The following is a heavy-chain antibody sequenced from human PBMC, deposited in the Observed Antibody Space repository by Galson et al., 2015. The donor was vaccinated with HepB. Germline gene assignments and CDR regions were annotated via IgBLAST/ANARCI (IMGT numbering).Heavy chain of an antibody. Sequence: SLRLSCAASGFTFSSYGMHWVRQAPGKGLEWVAVISYDGSNKYYADSVKGRFTISRDNSKNTLYLQMNSLRAEDTAVYYCAKDLKRENYYDSSGYPLGAFDIWGQGTMVTVSS. V-gene: IGHV3-30*18. CDR1: GFTFSSYG. D-gene: IGHD3-22*01. CDR3: AKDLKRENYYDSSGYPLGAFDI. J-gene: IGHJ3*02. CDR2: ISYDGSNK.